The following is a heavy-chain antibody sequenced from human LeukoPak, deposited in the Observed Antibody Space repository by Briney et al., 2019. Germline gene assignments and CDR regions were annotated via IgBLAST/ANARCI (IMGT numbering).Heavy chain of an antibody. CDR1: GFTFSSYG. D-gene: IGHD3-10*01. CDR3: ASNMVRGVKNWFDP. CDR2: IQYDGSNK. Sequence: GGSLRLSCAASGFTFSSYGMHWVRQAPGKGLEWVASIQYDGSNKYYADSVKGRFTISRDNAKNTLYLQMSSLRAEDTAVYYCASNMVRGVKNWFDPWGQGTLVTVSS. J-gene: IGHJ5*02. V-gene: IGHV3-30*02.